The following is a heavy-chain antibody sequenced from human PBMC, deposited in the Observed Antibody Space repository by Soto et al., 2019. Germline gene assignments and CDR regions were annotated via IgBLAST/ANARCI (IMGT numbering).Heavy chain of an antibody. Sequence: ASVKVSCKVSGYTLTELSIHWVRQAPGKGLEWMGGFDPEDGETIYAQKFQGRVTMTEDTSTDTAYMELSSLRSEDTAVYYCATDGDPYSGSYTFDYWGQGTLVTVSS. D-gene: IGHD1-26*01. V-gene: IGHV1-24*01. CDR2: FDPEDGET. CDR3: ATDGDPYSGSYTFDY. CDR1: GYTLTELS. J-gene: IGHJ4*02.